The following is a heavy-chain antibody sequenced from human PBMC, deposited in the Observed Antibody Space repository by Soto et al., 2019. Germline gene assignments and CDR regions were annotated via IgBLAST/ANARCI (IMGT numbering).Heavy chain of an antibody. CDR1: GFTFSSYA. V-gene: IGHV3-30-3*01. CDR3: ARVVRKIVVVPAASGMDV. Sequence: PGGSLRLSCAASGFTFSSYAMHWVRQAPGKGLEWVAVISYDGSNKYYADSVKGRFTISRDNSKNTLYLQMNSLRAEDTAVYYCARVVRKIVVVPAASGMDVWGQGTTVTVSS. D-gene: IGHD2-2*01. J-gene: IGHJ6*02. CDR2: ISYDGSNK.